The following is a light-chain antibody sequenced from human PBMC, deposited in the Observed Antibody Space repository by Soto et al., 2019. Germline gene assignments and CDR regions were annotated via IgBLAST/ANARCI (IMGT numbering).Light chain of an antibody. CDR3: QQSYSTPPYT. Sequence: EIQMTQSPSSLSASVGDRVTITCRASQSITSYLNWYQQKPGKAPKLLIYAASTLQSGVPSRFSGSGSGTEFTLTIRSLQPEDFATYYFQQSYSTPPYTFGQGTKLEIK. CDR1: QSITSY. CDR2: AAS. V-gene: IGKV1-39*01. J-gene: IGKJ2*01.